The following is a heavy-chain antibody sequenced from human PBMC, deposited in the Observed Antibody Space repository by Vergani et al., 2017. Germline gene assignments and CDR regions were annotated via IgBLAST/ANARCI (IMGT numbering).Heavy chain of an antibody. Sequence: QVQLQESGPGLVKPSQTLSLTCTVSGGSISSGSYYWSWIRQPAGKGLEWIGRIYTSGSTNYNPSLKSRVTMSVDTSKNQFSLKLTSVTAADTAVYRCVCRATSPPRWFDCGGQGTLVIVSS. CDR3: VCRATSPPRWFDC. CDR1: GGSISSGSYY. D-gene: IGHD2-2*01. V-gene: IGHV4-61*02. J-gene: IGHJ4*02. CDR2: IYTSGST.